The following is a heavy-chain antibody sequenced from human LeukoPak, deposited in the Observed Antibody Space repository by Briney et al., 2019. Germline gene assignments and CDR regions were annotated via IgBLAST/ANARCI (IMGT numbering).Heavy chain of an antibody. J-gene: IGHJ4*02. Sequence: GSLRLSCAASGFTFSTHSMNWVRQAPGKGLEWIGEINHSGSTNYNPSLKSRVTISVDTSKNQFSLKQSSVTAADTAVYYCARRVLLWFGELWVYFDYWGQGTLVTVSS. V-gene: IGHV4-34*01. CDR1: GFTFSTHS. CDR2: INHSGST. CDR3: ARRVLLWFGELWVYFDY. D-gene: IGHD3-10*01.